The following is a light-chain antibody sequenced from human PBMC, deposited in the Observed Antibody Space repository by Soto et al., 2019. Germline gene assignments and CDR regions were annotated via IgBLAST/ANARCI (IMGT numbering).Light chain of an antibody. CDR1: QSISDT. CDR2: GAS. V-gene: IGKV3-15*01. J-gene: IGKJ1*01. Sequence: IVLTQYTCTLPLSLVERAPLSCRASQSISDTLAWYQQKPGQAPSLLIHGASTRATGFPARFSGSGSGTDFTLPISSLQSEDFAIYYCQQYNNWPWTFGQRTNVDIK. CDR3: QQYNNWPWT.